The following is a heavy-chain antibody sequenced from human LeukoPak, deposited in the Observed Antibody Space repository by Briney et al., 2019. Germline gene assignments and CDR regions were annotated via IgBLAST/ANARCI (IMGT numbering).Heavy chain of an antibody. Sequence: GGSLRLSCAASGSTFSSYAMSWVRQAPGKGLEWVSAISGSGGSTYYADSVKGRFTISRDNSKNTLYLQMNSLRAEDTAVYYCAKVQTYYYGSGALNWFDPWGQGTLVTVSS. V-gene: IGHV3-23*01. CDR1: GSTFSSYA. CDR3: AKVQTYYYGSGALNWFDP. CDR2: ISGSGGST. D-gene: IGHD3-10*01. J-gene: IGHJ5*02.